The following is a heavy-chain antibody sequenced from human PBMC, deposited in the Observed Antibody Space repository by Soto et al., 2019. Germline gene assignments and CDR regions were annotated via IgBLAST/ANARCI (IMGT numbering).Heavy chain of an antibody. V-gene: IGHV3-23*01. CDR2: IGPTGGPT. Sequence: GGSLRLSCAASGFTFSSYALSWVRQAPGKGLEWDSAIGPTGGPTYYADSVKGRFTISRDNSKKTLYLQMNSLRVDDTAVYYCSWRGVTSPSWGRGRLVTVSS. D-gene: IGHD2-21*02. CDR3: SWRGVTSPS. J-gene: IGHJ5*02. CDR1: GFTFSSYA.